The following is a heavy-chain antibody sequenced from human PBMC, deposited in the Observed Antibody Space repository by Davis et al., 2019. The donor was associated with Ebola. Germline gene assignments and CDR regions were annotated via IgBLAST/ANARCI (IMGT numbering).Heavy chain of an antibody. CDR3: VRFDIVMETAHSWFDP. CDR2: MNQMGTTI. D-gene: IGHD2-21*02. V-gene: IGHV3-11*01. Sequence: GESLKISCAASGFTFSGSYMAWLRQAPGKGLEWISYMNQMGTTIHYADSVKGRFTISRDNAKNLLYLQMTRLRAEDTAVYYCVRFDIVMETAHSWFDPWGQGTLVTVSS. J-gene: IGHJ5*02. CDR1: GFTFSGSY.